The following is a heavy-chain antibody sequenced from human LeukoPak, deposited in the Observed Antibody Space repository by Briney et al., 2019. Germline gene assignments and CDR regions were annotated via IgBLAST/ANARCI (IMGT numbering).Heavy chain of an antibody. V-gene: IGHV5-51*01. D-gene: IGHD3-10*01. Sequence: GESLKISCKGSGYSFTSYWIGWVRQMPGKGLEWMGIIYPGDSDTRYSPSFQGQVTISADKSISTAYLQWSSLKASDTAMHYCARLRGFGELLEYYFDYWGQGTLVTVSS. CDR2: IYPGDSDT. CDR1: GYSFTSYW. CDR3: ARLRGFGELLEYYFDY. J-gene: IGHJ4*02.